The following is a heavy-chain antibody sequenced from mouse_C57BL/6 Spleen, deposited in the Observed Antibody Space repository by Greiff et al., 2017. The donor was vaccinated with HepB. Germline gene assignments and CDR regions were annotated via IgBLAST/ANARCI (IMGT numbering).Heavy chain of an antibody. CDR1: GYTFTDYN. V-gene: IGHV1-18*01. CDR2: INPNNGGT. CDR3: ARGRIYYDYDGSYYYAMDY. J-gene: IGHJ4*01. Sequence: VQLQQSGPELVKPGASVKIPCKASGYTFTDYNMDWVKQSHGKSLEWIGDINPNNGGTIYNQKFKGKATLTVDKSSSTAYMELRSLTSEDTAVYYCARGRIYYDYDGSYYYAMDYWGQGTSVTVSS. D-gene: IGHD2-4*01.